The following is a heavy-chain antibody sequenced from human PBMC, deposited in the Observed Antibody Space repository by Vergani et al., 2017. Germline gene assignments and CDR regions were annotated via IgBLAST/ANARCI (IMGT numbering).Heavy chain of an antibody. Sequence: QVQLVQSGAEVKKPGASVKVSCKASGYTFTSYGISWVRQAPGQGLEWMGWISAYNGNTNYAQKLQGRVTMTTDTSTITAYMELRILRSDDTAVYYCARVSRFYYYDSSGYHDYWGQGTLVTVSS. CDR1: GYTFTSYG. V-gene: IGHV1-18*01. CDR3: ARVSRFYYYDSSGYHDY. D-gene: IGHD3-22*01. J-gene: IGHJ4*02. CDR2: ISAYNGNT.